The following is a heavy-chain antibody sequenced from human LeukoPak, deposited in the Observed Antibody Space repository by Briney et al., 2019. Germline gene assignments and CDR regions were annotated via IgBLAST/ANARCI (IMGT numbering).Heavy chain of an antibody. CDR3: ARGLLSYYDFWSARYYYMDV. D-gene: IGHD3-3*01. Sequence: SVKVSCKASGGTFSSYAISWVRQAPGQGLEWMGGIIPIFGTANYAQKFQGRVTITTDESTSTAYMELSSLRSEDTAVYYRARGLLSYYDFWSARYYYMDVWGKGTTVTVSS. CDR1: GGTFSSYA. J-gene: IGHJ6*03. V-gene: IGHV1-69*05. CDR2: IIPIFGTA.